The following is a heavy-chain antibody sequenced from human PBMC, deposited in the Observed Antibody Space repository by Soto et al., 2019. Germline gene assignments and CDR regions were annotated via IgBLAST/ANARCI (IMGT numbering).Heavy chain of an antibody. CDR1: GYTLTELS. CDR2: FDPEDGET. Sequence: ASVKLSCKVSGYTLTELSMHWVRQAPGKGLEWMGGFDPEDGETIYAQKFQGRVTITRDTSASTAYMELSSLRSEDTAVYYCARAVAVAQLGAFDIWGQGTMVTVSS. CDR3: ARAVAVAQLGAFDI. D-gene: IGHD6-19*01. J-gene: IGHJ3*02. V-gene: IGHV1-24*01.